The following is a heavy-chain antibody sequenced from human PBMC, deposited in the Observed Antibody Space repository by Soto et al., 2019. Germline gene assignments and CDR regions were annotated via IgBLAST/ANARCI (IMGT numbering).Heavy chain of an antibody. Sequence: GGSLRLSCAASGFPFSNAWMNWVRQAPGKGLEWVGRIKSKTDGGTTDYAAPVKGRFTISRDDSKNTLYLQMNSLKTEDTAVYYCTTGYCSGGSCYSVYYYYGMDVWGQGTTVTVSS. CDR3: TTGYCSGGSCYSVYYYYGMDV. J-gene: IGHJ6*02. CDR1: GFPFSNAW. V-gene: IGHV3-15*07. D-gene: IGHD2-15*01. CDR2: IKSKTDGGTT.